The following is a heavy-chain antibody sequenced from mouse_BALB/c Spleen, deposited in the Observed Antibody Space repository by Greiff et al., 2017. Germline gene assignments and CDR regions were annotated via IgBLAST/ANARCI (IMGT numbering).Heavy chain of an antibody. J-gene: IGHJ3*01. CDR1: GFSLTSYG. D-gene: IGHD1-1*01. Sequence: VKLQESGPGLVAPSQSLSITCTVSGFSLTSYGVHWVRQPPGKGLEWLGVIWAGGSTNYNSALMSRLSISKDNSKSQVFLKMNSLQTDDTAMYYCARGWYYGSSSWFAYWGQGTLVTVSA. V-gene: IGHV2-9*02. CDR3: ARGWYYGSSSWFAY. CDR2: IWAGGST.